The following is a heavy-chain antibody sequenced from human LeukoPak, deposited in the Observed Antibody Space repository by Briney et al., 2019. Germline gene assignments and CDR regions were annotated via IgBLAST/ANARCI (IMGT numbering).Heavy chain of an antibody. D-gene: IGHD3-3*01. CDR1: GGTFSSYA. CDR3: AITLPYDFWSGYYFHYMDV. Sequence: GASVKVSCKASGGTFSSYAISWVRHAPGQGLEWMGGIIPIFGTANYAQKFQGRVTITADESTSTAYMELSSLRSEDTAVYYCAITLPYDFWSGYYFHYMDVWGEGTTVTVSS. V-gene: IGHV1-69*13. CDR2: IIPIFGTA. J-gene: IGHJ6*03.